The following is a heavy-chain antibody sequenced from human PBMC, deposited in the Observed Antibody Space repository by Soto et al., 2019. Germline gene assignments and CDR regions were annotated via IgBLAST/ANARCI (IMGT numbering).Heavy chain of an antibody. Sequence: PSETLSLTCSVSVVSINSNNYYCGWIRQPPWKGLEWIGSIYYSGYTYYNPSLKSRITTSLDTSKNQVSLRLSSVTAADTAVYYCARHVGSGSYEAWYFDIWGRGTLVTVSS. D-gene: IGHD3-10*01. CDR3: ARHVGSGSYEAWYFDI. CDR1: VVSINSNNYY. V-gene: IGHV4-39*01. CDR2: IYYSGYT. J-gene: IGHJ2*01.